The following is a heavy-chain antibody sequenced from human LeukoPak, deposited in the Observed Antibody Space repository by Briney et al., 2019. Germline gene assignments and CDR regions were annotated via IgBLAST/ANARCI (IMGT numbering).Heavy chain of an antibody. Sequence: GRSLRLSCAPSGFTFSSYWMSWVPQAPGKGLEWVANIKQDGSEKYYVDSVKGRFTISRDNAKNSLYLQMNSLRAEDTAVYYCAREGYQLLYKSKYNWFDPWGQGTLVTVSS. J-gene: IGHJ5*02. CDR1: GFTFSSYW. D-gene: IGHD2-2*02. V-gene: IGHV3-7*01. CDR3: AREGYQLLYKSKYNWFDP. CDR2: IKQDGSEK.